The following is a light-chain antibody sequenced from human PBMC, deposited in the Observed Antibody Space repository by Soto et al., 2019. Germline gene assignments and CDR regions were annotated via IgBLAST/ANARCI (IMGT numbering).Light chain of an antibody. CDR1: QSIGNS. CDR2: DAF. Sequence: TVLTQSPATPSLSPREKATLSCKASQSIGNSLGWFQQKPGQAPRLLIDDAFNRATGIPARFTGSGSGSDFTLTISSLEPEDFGVYYCRQRYNWPLTFGGGTKVDIK. CDR3: RQRYNWPLT. V-gene: IGKV3-11*01. J-gene: IGKJ4*01.